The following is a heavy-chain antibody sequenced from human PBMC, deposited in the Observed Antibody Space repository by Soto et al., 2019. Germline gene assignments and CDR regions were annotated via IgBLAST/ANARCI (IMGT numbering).Heavy chain of an antibody. CDR3: ARADGFGVLTPRLDY. CDR1: GGSISSGHYH. CDR2: IHYSGSA. J-gene: IGHJ4*01. Sequence: PSETLSLTCTVSGGSISSGHYHWGWIRQPPGKGLEWIASIHYSGSAHYNPSLKSRVTISVDTSKSQFSLRLSSVTAADTAVYYCARADGFGVLTPRLDYWGRGTLVTVS. V-gene: IGHV4-39*01. D-gene: IGHD3-3*01.